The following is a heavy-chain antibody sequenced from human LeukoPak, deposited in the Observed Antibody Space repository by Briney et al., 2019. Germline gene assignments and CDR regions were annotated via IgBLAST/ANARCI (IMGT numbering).Heavy chain of an antibody. CDR3: AKDPSSSWSPSDY. Sequence: GGSLRLSCAASGFTFSSYGMHWVRQAPGKGLEWVAFIRYDGSNKYYADSVKGRFTISRDNSKNTLYLQMNSLRAEDTAVYYCAKDPSSSWSPSDYWGQGTLVTVSS. CDR2: IRYDGSNK. D-gene: IGHD6-13*01. CDR1: GFTFSSYG. V-gene: IGHV3-30*02. J-gene: IGHJ4*02.